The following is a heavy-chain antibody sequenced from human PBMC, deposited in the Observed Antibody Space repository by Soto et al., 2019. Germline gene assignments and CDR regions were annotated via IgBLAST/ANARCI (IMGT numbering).Heavy chain of an antibody. CDR3: ARGGFSGSGSFIQGDY. J-gene: IGHJ4*02. D-gene: IGHD3-10*01. CDR1: GFTFSSYW. V-gene: IGHV3-74*01. Sequence: EVQLVESGGGLVQPGGSLRLSCAASGFTFSSYWMHWVRQAPGKGLVWVSRIKSDGSNINYADSVKGRFTISRDNAKNTLYLQMNSLRAEDTAIYYCARGGFSGSGSFIQGDYWCQGTLVTVSS. CDR2: IKSDGSNI.